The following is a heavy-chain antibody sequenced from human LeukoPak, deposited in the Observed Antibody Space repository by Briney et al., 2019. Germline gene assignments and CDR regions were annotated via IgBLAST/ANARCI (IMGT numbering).Heavy chain of an antibody. J-gene: IGHJ5*02. CDR2: INPSGGST. Sequence: ASVKVSCKASGYTFTSYYMHWVRQAPGQGLEWMGIINPSGGSTSYAQKFQGRVTMTRDTSTSTVYMELSSLRSDDTAVYYCAREGSTIGFDPWGQGTLVTVSS. CDR3: AREGSTIGFDP. D-gene: IGHD2/OR15-2a*01. V-gene: IGHV1-46*01. CDR1: GYTFTSYY.